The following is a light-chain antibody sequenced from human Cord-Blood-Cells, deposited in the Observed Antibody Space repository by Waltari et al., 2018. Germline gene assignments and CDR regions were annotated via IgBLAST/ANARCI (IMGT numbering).Light chain of an antibody. V-gene: IGLV2-8*01. Sequence: QSALTQPPSASGSPGQSVTISCTGTSSDVGGYNYVSWYQQHLGKAPNLMIYEVSKRPSGVPDRFSGSKSGNTASLTVSGLQAEDEADYYCSSYAGSNNFVFGTGTKVTVL. CDR3: SSYAGSNNFV. J-gene: IGLJ1*01. CDR2: EVS. CDR1: SSDVGGYNY.